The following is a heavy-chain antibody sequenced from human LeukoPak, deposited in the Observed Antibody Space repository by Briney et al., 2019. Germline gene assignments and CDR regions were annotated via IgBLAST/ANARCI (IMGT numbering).Heavy chain of an antibody. V-gene: IGHV1-46*01. CDR2: ICPRDGST. CDR3: ARDQEGFDY. J-gene: IGHJ4*02. CDR1: GYTFTSNY. Sequence: ASVKVSCKASGYTFTSNYIHWVRQAPGQGLEWMGMICPRDGSTSYAQKFQGRVTVTRDTSTSTVHMELSGLRPEDTAVYYCARDQEGFDYWGQGTLVTVSS.